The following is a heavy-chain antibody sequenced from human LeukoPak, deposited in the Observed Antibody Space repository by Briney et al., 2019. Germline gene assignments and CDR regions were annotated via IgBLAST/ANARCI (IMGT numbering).Heavy chain of an antibody. D-gene: IGHD2-2*01. J-gene: IGHJ6*02. CDR2: ISSDGSTT. CDR3: ARFVIVSAVGMDV. Sequence: GGSLRLSCAASGFTFNTCWMHWVRQAPGKGLVWVSRISSDGSTTHYADSVKGRFTISRDNAKNTLYLEMNSLRAEDTAVYYCARFVIVSAVGMDVWGQGTTVTVSS. CDR1: GFTFNTCW. V-gene: IGHV3-74*01.